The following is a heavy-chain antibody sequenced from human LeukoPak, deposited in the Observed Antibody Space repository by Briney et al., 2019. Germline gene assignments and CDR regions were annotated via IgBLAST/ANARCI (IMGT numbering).Heavy chain of an antibody. CDR1: GFTFSSYW. CDR3: ARAHSYNYGDY. CDR2: INSDGSST. V-gene: IGHV3-74*01. J-gene: IGHJ4*02. Sequence: PGGSLRLSCAASGFTFSSYWMHWVRQAPGKGLVCVSRINSDGSSTTYADFVKGRFTISRDNAKNTLYLQMNSPRAEDTAVYYCARAHSYNYGDYWGQGTPVTVSS. D-gene: IGHD3-16*01.